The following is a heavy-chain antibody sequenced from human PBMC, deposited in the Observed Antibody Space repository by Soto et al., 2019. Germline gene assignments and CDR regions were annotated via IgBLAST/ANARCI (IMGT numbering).Heavy chain of an antibody. CDR1: GGSVSSGSYY. J-gene: IGHJ6*02. CDR3: ARPLYSYGPLDV. Sequence: QVQLQESGPGLVKPSETLSLTCTVSGGSVSSGSYYWSWIRQPPGKGLEWIGYIYYSGSTNYNPSLKSRVTISVDTSKTQFSLKLSSVTAADTAVYSCARPLYSYGPLDVWGQGTTVTVSS. V-gene: IGHV4-61*01. D-gene: IGHD5-18*01. CDR2: IYYSGST.